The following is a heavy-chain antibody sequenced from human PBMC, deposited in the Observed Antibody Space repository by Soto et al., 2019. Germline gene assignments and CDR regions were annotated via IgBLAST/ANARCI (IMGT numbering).Heavy chain of an antibody. CDR1: GGSISSYY. CDR2: IYYSGST. CDR3: ARLLSKRWSGEWYYYYYYMDV. D-gene: IGHD3-10*01. J-gene: IGHJ6*03. Sequence: PSETLSLTCTVSGGSISSYYWSWIRQPPGKGLEWIGYIYYSGSTNYNPSLKSRVTISVDTSKNQFSLKLSSVTAADTAVYYCARLLSKRWSGEWYYYYYYMDVWGKGTTVTVSS. V-gene: IGHV4-59*08.